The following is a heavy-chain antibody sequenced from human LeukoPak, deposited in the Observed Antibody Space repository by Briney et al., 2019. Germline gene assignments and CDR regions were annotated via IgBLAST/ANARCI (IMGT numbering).Heavy chain of an antibody. CDR3: AKALDYYDSSGYYRDAFDI. V-gene: IGHV3-23*01. CDR1: GFTFSSYA. J-gene: IGHJ3*02. D-gene: IGHD3-22*01. CDR2: ISGSGGST. Sequence: GGSLRLSCAASGFTFSSYAMSWVRQAPGKGLEWVSAISGSGGSTCYADSVKGRFTISRDNSKNTLYLQMNSLRAEDTAVYYCAKALDYYDSSGYYRDAFDIWGQGTMVTVSS.